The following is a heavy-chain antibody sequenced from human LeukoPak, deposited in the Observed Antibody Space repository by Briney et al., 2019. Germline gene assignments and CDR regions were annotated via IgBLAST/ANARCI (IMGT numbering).Heavy chain of an antibody. V-gene: IGHV4-30-4*01. CDR3: ARGDYSNYVRGTWFDH. CDR2: SYYRGSG. D-gene: IGHD4-11*01. CDR1: GGFINSGDYY. Sequence: SQTLSVTCTVSGGFINSGDYYCSWVRQPPGKGMEWFGYSYYRGSGDYHPSLRSRVTISVDTSKNQFSLTLTSVTAADTAVYYCARGDYSNYVRGTWFDHWGQGTLVTVSS. J-gene: IGHJ5*02.